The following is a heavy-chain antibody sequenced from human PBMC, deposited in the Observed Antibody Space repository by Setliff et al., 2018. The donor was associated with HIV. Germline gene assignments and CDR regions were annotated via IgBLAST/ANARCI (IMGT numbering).Heavy chain of an antibody. CDR3: ARTEEWWRPFDY. J-gene: IGHJ4*02. CDR2: IYTGGST. Sequence: GGSLRLSCAASGFTVSTNYMSWVRQAPGKGLEWVSIIYTGGSTYYADSVKGRFTISRDNSKNTLYLQMNSQRAEDTAVYYCARTEEWWRPFDYWGQGTLVTVSS. V-gene: IGHV3-66*02. CDR1: GFTVSTNY. D-gene: IGHD2-8*01.